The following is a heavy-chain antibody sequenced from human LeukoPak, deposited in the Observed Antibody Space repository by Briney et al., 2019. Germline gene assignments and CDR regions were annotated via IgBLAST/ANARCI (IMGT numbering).Heavy chain of an antibody. D-gene: IGHD3-16*01. J-gene: IGHJ4*02. CDR2: ISTAITTT. Sequence: GGSLRLSCVVSGFPFSNNPMNWVRQAPGRGLEWVSYISTAITTTYYAESVKGRFTISRDNAKNSLYLQMNSLRAEDTALYYCAKDIGISVKIRHFDYWGQGTLVTVSS. V-gene: IGHV3-48*01. CDR3: AKDIGISVKIRHFDY. CDR1: GFPFSNNP.